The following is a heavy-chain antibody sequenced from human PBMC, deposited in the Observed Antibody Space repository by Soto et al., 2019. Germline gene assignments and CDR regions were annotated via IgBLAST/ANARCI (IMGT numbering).Heavy chain of an antibody. Sequence: SETLSLTCTVAGGSISSYYWSWIRQPPGKGLEWIGYIYYSGSTSYNPSLKSRVTISGDTSKNHFSLKLRSVTAADTAVYYCARDYSNYGMDYYYYMDVWGKGTTVTVSS. D-gene: IGHD4-4*01. J-gene: IGHJ6*03. CDR2: IYYSGST. CDR1: GGSISSYY. CDR3: ARDYSNYGMDYYYYMDV. V-gene: IGHV4-59*12.